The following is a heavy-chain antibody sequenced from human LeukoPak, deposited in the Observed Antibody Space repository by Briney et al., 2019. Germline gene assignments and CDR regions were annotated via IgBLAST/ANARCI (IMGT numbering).Heavy chain of an antibody. J-gene: IGHJ4*02. D-gene: IGHD3-10*01. V-gene: IGHV3-74*01. CDR1: GFSFSNYW. CDR3: VVDLSGSADY. CDR2: TNEHGTII. Sequence: QPGESLGLSCAASGFSFSNYWFHWVRQAPGEGLVWVSRTNEHGTIINYADSVKGRFTISRDNAKNTLYLQMNSLRTEDSALYYCVVDLSGSADYWGQGTLVTVSS.